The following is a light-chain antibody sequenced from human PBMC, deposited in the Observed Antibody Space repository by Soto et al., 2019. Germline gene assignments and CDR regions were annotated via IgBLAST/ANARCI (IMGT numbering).Light chain of an antibody. CDR2: ASS. J-gene: IGKJ3*01. CDR3: QQTYITVFT. V-gene: IGKV1-39*01. Sequence: DIQMTQSPSSLSASVGDRVSITCRASQTISSSYLNWYQQRPGKAPNLLIYASSSLQSGVPSRFSGSGSGTHFTLTISLLPPEDFATYYCQQTYITVFTFGPGTKVDIK. CDR1: QTISSSY.